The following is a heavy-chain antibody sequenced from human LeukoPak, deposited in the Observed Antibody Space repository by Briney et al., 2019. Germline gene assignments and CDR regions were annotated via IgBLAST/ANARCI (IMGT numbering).Heavy chain of an antibody. CDR1: GYTFTDHA. Sequence: ASVKVSCKTSGYTFTDHAINWVRQAPGQGPEWMGWINTHSGNPTHAQGFTGRFVFSLDPAVSTAFLQINNLKPEDTGVYYCARGRPLLDSWGQGTLVIVSS. V-gene: IGHV7-4-1*02. D-gene: IGHD1-1*01. CDR2: INTHSGNP. J-gene: IGHJ4*02. CDR3: ARGRPLLDS.